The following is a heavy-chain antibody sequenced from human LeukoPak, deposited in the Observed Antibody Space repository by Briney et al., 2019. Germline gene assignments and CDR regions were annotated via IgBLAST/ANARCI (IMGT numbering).Heavy chain of an antibody. CDR3: ASSRNSAWHNFDY. Sequence: GGSLRLSCAASGFTFSSYAMHWVRQAPGKGLEWVAVISYDGSDKYYADSVRGRFTISRDNSKNTLYLQMNSLRAEDTAVYYCASSRNSAWHNFDYWGQGTLVIVSS. V-gene: IGHV3-30*04. D-gene: IGHD6-19*01. CDR1: GFTFSSYA. CDR2: ISYDGSDK. J-gene: IGHJ4*02.